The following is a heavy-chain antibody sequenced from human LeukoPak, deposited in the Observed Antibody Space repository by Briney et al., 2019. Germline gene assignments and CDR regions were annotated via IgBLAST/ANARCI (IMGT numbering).Heavy chain of an antibody. D-gene: IGHD3-22*01. CDR3: ARRSLGYYDSSGYFDY. CDR1: GYTFTSYW. Sequence: GESLKISCKGSGYTFTSYWIGWVRQMPGKGLEWMGIIYPGDSDTRYSPSFQGQVTISADKSISTAYLQWSSLKASDTAMYYCARRSLGYYDSSGYFDYWGQGTPVTVSS. V-gene: IGHV5-51*01. CDR2: IYPGDSDT. J-gene: IGHJ4*02.